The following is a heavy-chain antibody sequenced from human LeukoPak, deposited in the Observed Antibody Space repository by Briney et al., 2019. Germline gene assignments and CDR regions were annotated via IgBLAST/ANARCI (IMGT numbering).Heavy chain of an antibody. D-gene: IGHD3-10*01. CDR1: RFTFNSYT. CDR2: ISSSSNYI. J-gene: IGHJ3*02. V-gene: IGHV3-21*01. Sequence: PGGSLRLSCAAPRFTFNSYTMNWVRQAPGKGLEWVSSISSSSNYIYYADSVKGRFTISRDNAKNSLYLQMKSLRAEDTAVYCCARTQWFGDPTAEREAFDIWGQGTMVTVSS. CDR3: ARTQWFGDPTAEREAFDI.